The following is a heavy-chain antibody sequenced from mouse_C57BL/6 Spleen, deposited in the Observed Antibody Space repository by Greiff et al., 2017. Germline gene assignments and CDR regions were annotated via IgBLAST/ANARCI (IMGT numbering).Heavy chain of an antibody. Sequence: EVQGVESGGGLVKPGGSLKLSCAASGFTFSSYAMSWVRQTPEKRLEWVATISDGGSYTYYPDNVKGRFTISRDNAKNNLYLQMSHLKSEDTAMYYCARDPDEDAMDYWGQGTSVTVSS. CDR1: GFTFSSYA. CDR2: ISDGGSYT. CDR3: ARDPDEDAMDY. J-gene: IGHJ4*01. V-gene: IGHV5-4*01.